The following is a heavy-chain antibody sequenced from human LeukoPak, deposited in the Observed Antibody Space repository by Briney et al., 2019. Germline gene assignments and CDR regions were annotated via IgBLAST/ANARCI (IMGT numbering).Heavy chain of an antibody. CDR3: ARSPWDSSSFDY. CDR2: INPNSGGT. J-gene: IGHJ4*02. V-gene: IGHV1-2*04. D-gene: IGHD6-6*01. CDR1: GYTFTGYY. Sequence: ASVKVSCKASGYTFTGYYMHWVRQAPGQGLEWMGRINPNSGGTNYAQKFQGWVTMTRDTSISTAYMELSRLRSDDTAVYYCARSPWDSSSFDYWGQGTLVTVSS.